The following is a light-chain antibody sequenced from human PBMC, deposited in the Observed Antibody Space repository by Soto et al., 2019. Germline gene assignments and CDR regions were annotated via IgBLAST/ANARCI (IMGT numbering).Light chain of an antibody. CDR3: SSYAGSYV. J-gene: IGLJ1*01. CDR1: SSDVGGYNY. V-gene: IGLV2-8*01. Sequence: QSALTQPPSASGSPGQSVTISCTGTSSDVGGYNYVSWYQQHPGKAPKLMIYEVSKRPSGVPDRLSGSKSGNTASLTVSGLQAEDEADYYCSSYAGSYVFGTGTKVTVL. CDR2: EVS.